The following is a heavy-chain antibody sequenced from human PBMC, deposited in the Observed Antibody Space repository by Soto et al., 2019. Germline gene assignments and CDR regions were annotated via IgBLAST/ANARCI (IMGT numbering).Heavy chain of an antibody. J-gene: IGHJ4*02. Sequence: QVLLVQPGAEVKKPGASVKVSCKASGYTFTTYTVQWVRQAHGQWLDWMGWINAGNGNTKYTQKFQRRVTNTRDTSATTVYMELSSLRSEVSAVYYCARGLIYGGDCWLEYWGQGILVTVSS. CDR3: ARGLIYGGDCWLEY. CDR1: GYTFTTYT. D-gene: IGHD2-21*02. V-gene: IGHV1-3*01. CDR2: INAGNGNT.